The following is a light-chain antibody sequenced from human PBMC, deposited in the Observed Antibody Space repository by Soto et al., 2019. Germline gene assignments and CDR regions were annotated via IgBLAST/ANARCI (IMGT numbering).Light chain of an antibody. CDR1: SSNIGSNT. J-gene: IGLJ1*01. CDR2: NKN. CDR3: AAWDDSLNGRYV. V-gene: IGLV1-44*01. Sequence: QSVLTQPPSASGTPGQRVTISRSGSSSNIGSNTVNWYQQLPGTAPKLLIYNKNQRPSGVPDRFSGSKSGTSASLAISGLQSEDEADYYCAAWDDSLNGRYVFGTGTKVTVL.